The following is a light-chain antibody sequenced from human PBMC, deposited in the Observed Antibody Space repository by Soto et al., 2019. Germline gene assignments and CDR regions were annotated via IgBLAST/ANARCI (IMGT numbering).Light chain of an antibody. CDR1: SSDVGSYNF. J-gene: IGLJ7*01. Sequence: QSALTQPPSASGSPGQSVTISCTGTSSDVGSYNFVSWYQQHPGKAPKLILSEVNKRPSGVPGRFSGSKSGNTASLTVSGLQAEDEAHYYCLSFGGSKTYVVFGGGTQLTVL. CDR3: LSFGGSKTYVV. V-gene: IGLV2-8*01. CDR2: EVN.